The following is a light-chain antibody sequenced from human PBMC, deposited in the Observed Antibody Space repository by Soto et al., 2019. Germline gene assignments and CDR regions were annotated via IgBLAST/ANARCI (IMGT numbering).Light chain of an antibody. CDR1: QSVNSSY. Sequence: EIVLTQSPGTLSLSPGERATLYCRASQSVNSSYLAWYQQKPGQAPRLLIYAASSRATGIPDRFSGSGSGTDFTLTISRLEPEDFAVYYCQQYGSSSPITFGQGTRLEIK. J-gene: IGKJ5*01. CDR3: QQYGSSSPIT. V-gene: IGKV3-20*01. CDR2: AAS.